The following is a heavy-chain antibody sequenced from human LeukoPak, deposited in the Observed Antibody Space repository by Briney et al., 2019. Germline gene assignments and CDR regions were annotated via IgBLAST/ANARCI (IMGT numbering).Heavy chain of an antibody. Sequence: SETLSLTCTVSGGSISSYYWSWIRQPPGKGLEWIGEINHSGSTNYNPSLKSRVTISVDTSKNQFSLKLSSVTAADTAVYYCASRGYSYGYSGTKWFDPWGQGTLVTVSS. J-gene: IGHJ5*02. CDR3: ASRGYSYGYSGTKWFDP. CDR1: GGSISSYY. V-gene: IGHV4-34*01. CDR2: INHSGST. D-gene: IGHD5-18*01.